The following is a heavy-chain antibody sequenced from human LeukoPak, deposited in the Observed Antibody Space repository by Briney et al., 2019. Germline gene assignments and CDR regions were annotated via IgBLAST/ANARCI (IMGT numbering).Heavy chain of an antibody. J-gene: IGHJ4*02. CDR2: ISSSGNTT. V-gene: IGHV3-11*04. Sequence: PGGSLRLSCAASGFTLSENYMSWIRQATGKGVEWVSYISSSGNTTKNADSVKGRFTITSDNAKNSLYLQMNSLRAEDTAVYYCARDGGSAWFLDYWGQGTLVIVSS. CDR3: ARDGGSAWFLDY. D-gene: IGHD6-19*01. CDR1: GFTLSENY.